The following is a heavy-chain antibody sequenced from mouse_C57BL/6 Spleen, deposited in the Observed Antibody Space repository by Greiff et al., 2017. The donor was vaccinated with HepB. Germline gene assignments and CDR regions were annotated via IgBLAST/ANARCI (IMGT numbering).Heavy chain of an antibody. CDR2: ISDGGSYT. V-gene: IGHV5-4*01. Sequence: EVQVVESGGGLVKPGGSLKLSCAASGFTFSSYAMSWVRQTPEKRLEWVATISDGGSYTYYPDNVKGRFTISRDNAKNNLYLQMSHLKSEDTAMYYCARDEVYGNYFFDYWGQGTTLTVSS. CDR1: GFTFSSYA. D-gene: IGHD2-1*01. J-gene: IGHJ2*01. CDR3: ARDEVYGNYFFDY.